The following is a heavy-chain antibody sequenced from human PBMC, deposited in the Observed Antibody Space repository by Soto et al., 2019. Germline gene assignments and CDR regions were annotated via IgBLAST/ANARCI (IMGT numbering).Heavy chain of an antibody. Sequence: QITLKESGPTLVKPTQTLTLTCTFSGFSLSTSGVGVGGIRQPPGKALEWLALIYWDDDKRYSPSLKSRLTITKDTYKNQVVLTMTNMYPVDKATYYCAHVYGGYDHFDYWGQGTLVTVSS. V-gene: IGHV2-5*02. CDR3: AHVYGGYDHFDY. D-gene: IGHD4-17*01. J-gene: IGHJ4*02. CDR1: GFSLSTSGVG. CDR2: IYWDDDK.